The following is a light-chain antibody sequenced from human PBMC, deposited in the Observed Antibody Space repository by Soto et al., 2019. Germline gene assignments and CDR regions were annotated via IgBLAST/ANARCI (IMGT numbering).Light chain of an antibody. J-gene: IGLJ2*01. CDR2: EVT. CDR1: DSDVDAYNS. V-gene: IGLV2-14*01. CDR3: SSYTSSSTFV. Sequence: QSVLTQPASVSGSPGQSITISCTGTDSDVDAYNSVSWFQQHPGRAPKVIIYEVTHRPSGISDRFSGSKSGNRASLTISGLQAEDEADYYCSSYTSSSTFVFGGGTKLTVL.